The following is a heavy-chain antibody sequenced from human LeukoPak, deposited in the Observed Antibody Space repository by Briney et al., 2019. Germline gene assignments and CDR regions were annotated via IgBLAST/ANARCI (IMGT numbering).Heavy chain of an antibody. V-gene: IGHV3-21*01. CDR1: RFTFSSYS. D-gene: IGHD4-17*01. Sequence: PGGSLILSCAASRFTFSSYSMDWVRQAPGKGLEWVSSISSSSSYIYYADSVKCRVTIYRDNAKNSLYLQMNSLRAEDTAVYYCARARTTVTTRDTFDIWGQGTIVTVSS. CDR3: ARARTTVTTRDTFDI. J-gene: IGHJ3*02. CDR2: ISSSSSYI.